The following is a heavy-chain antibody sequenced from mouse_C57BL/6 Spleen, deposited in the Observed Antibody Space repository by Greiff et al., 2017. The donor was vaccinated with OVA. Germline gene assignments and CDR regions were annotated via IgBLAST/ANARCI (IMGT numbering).Heavy chain of an antibody. J-gene: IGHJ2*01. Sequence: EVNVVESGGGLVKPGGSLKLSCAASGFTFSDYGMHWVRQAPEKGLEWVAYISSGSSTIYYADTVKGRFTISRDNAKNTLFMQMTSLRSEDTAMYYCARERKYYMDYWGQGTTLTVSS. CDR2: ISSGSSTI. V-gene: IGHV5-17*01. CDR1: GFTFSDYG. CDR3: ARERKYYMDY.